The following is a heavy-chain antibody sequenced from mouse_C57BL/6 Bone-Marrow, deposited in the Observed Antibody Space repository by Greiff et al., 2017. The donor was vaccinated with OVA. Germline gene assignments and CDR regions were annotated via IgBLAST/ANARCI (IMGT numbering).Heavy chain of an antibody. D-gene: IGHD2-1*01. CDR1: GYTFTSYD. CDR2: IYPRDGST. Sequence: VQRVESGPELVKPGASVKLSCKASGYTFTSYDINWVKQRPGQGLEWIGWIYPRDGSTKYNEKFKGKATLTVDTSSSTAYMELHSLTSEDSAVYFCASHYGNYFYAMDYWGQGTSVTVSS. CDR3: ASHYGNYFYAMDY. J-gene: IGHJ4*01. V-gene: IGHV1-85*01.